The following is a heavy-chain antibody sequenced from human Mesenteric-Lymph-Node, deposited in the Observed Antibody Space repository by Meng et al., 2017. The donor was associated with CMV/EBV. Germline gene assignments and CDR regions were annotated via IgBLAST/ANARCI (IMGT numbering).Heavy chain of an antibody. CDR2: IHSSSYT. CDR3: ARGRDYGGNHDY. J-gene: IGHJ4*02. V-gene: IGHV3-23*05. Sequence: LSCAASGFTFNASAMTWVHQAPGKGLEWVSGIHSSSYTYYADSVKGRFTISRDNSKNTLFLQMNSLRADDTAVYFCARGRDYGGNHDYWGQGALVTVSS. CDR1: GFTFNASA. D-gene: IGHD4-23*01.